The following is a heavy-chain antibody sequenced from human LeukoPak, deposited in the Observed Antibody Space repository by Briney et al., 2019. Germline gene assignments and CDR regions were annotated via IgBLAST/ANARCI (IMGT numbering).Heavy chain of an antibody. V-gene: IGHV4-34*01. D-gene: IGHD6-6*01. Sequence: PSETLSLTCAVYGGSFSGYYWSWIRLPPGKGLEWIGEINHRGSTNYNPSLKSRVTTSVDTSKNQFSLKLHSVTAADTAVYYCARVPRSSSSVDYWGQGTLVTVSS. CDR3: ARVPRSSSSVDY. CDR2: INHRGST. CDR1: GGSFSGYY. J-gene: IGHJ4*02.